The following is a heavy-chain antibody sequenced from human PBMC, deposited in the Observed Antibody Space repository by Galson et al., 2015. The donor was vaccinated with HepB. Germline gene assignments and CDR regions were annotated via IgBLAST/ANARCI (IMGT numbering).Heavy chain of an antibody. CDR3: AKHDILTGHYFDY. Sequence: SLRLSCAASGFTFSSYAMSWVRQAPGKGLEWVSAISGSGGSTYYADSVKGRFTISRDNSKNTLYLQMNSLRAEDTAVYYCAKHDILTGHYFDYWGQGTLVTVSS. D-gene: IGHD3-9*01. J-gene: IGHJ4*02. CDR1: GFTFSSYA. V-gene: IGHV3-23*01. CDR2: ISGSGGST.